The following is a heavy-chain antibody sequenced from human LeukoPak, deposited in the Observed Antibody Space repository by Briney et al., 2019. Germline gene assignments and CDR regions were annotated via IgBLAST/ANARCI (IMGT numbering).Heavy chain of an antibody. CDR3: ARGPIGAPDYYFDY. J-gene: IGHJ4*02. CDR1: GYTLTEIS. Sequence: ASVTVSCKVSGYTLTEISMYRVRQAPGKGLEWMGRFDPENGETLYAQKFQGRVTMTEDTSTDTAYMELSSLRSEDTAVYFCARGPIGAPDYYFDYWGQGTLVTVSS. V-gene: IGHV1-24*01. D-gene: IGHD3-10*01. CDR2: FDPENGET.